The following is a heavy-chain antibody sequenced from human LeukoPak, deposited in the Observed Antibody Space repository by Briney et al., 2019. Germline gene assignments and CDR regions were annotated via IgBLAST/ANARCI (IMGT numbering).Heavy chain of an antibody. CDR1: GYTFTAYY. V-gene: IGHV1-2*02. D-gene: IGHD2-2*01. CDR3: ARGQLLGSYYYYMDV. J-gene: IGHJ6*03. CDR2: INPNTGGT. Sequence: GASVKVSCKASGYTFTAYYMHWVRQAPGQGLEWMGWINPNTGGTNYAQKFQGRVTMTRDMSISTAYMEVSSLRSDDTAVYCCARGQLLGSYYYYMDVWGKGTTVTVSS.